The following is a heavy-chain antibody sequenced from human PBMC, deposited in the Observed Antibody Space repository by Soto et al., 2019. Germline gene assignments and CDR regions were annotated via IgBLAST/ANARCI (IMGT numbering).Heavy chain of an antibody. D-gene: IGHD6-6*01. CDR1: GFTFSSYA. CDR2: ISYDGSNK. J-gene: IGHJ4*02. Sequence: GGSLRLSCAASGFTFSSYAMHWVRQAPGKGLEWVAVISYDGSNKYYADSVKGRFTISRDNSKNTLYLQMNSLRAEDTAVYYCAREEGYSSSSDYWGQGTLVTVSS. CDR3: AREEGYSSSSDY. V-gene: IGHV3-30-3*01.